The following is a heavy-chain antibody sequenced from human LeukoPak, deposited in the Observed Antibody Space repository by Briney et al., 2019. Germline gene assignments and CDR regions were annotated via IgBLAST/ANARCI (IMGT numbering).Heavy chain of an antibody. V-gene: IGHV3-52*01. D-gene: IGHD3-10*01. CDR3: SLIDY. Sequence: GGSLRLSCAASGFTFSSSWMHWVCQAPEKGLEWVADIKCDGSEKYYVDSVKGRLTISRANAKNSLYLQVNSLRAEDIRSGSYSLIDYWGQGTLVTVSS. CDR2: IKCDGSEK. J-gene: IGHJ4*02. CDR1: GFTFSSSW.